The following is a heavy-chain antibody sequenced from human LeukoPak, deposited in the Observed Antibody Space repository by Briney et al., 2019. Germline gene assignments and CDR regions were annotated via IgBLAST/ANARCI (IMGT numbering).Heavy chain of an antibody. CDR2: ISGSGGST. Sequence: PGGSLRLSCAASGFTFSSYSMNWVRQAPGKGLEWVSAISGSGGSTYYADSVKGRFTISRDNSKNTLYLQMNSLRAEDTAVYYCAKDLFDSSSWYTSPPDYWGQGTLVTVSS. CDR3: AKDLFDSSSWYTSPPDY. V-gene: IGHV3-23*01. D-gene: IGHD6-13*01. CDR1: GFTFSSYS. J-gene: IGHJ4*02.